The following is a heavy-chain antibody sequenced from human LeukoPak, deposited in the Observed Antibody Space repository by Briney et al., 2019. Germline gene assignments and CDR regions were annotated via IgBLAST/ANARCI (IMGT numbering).Heavy chain of an antibody. D-gene: IGHD4-17*01. CDR1: GFTFSDYY. CDR3: ARMYGDYVDY. CDR2: KKEDGSEK. V-gene: IGHV3-7*01. Sequence: PGGSLRLSCVASGFTFSDYYMGWIRQAPGKGLEWVANKKEDGSEKYYVDSVKGRFTISRDNAKNSLYLQMNSLRAEDTAIYYCARMYGDYVDYWGQGTLVTVSS. J-gene: IGHJ4*02.